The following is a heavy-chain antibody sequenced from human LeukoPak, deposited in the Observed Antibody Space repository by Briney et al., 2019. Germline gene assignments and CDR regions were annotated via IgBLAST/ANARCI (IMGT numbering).Heavy chain of an antibody. V-gene: IGHV4-39*01. D-gene: IGHD3/OR15-3a*01. CDR2: IYYSGTT. CDR1: GGSVSSSTYY. CDR3: AGHDFWTNYYFDF. J-gene: IGHJ4*02. Sequence: PSETLSLTCTVSGGSVSSSTYYWGWIRQPPGKGLEWVGSIYYSGTTYYNPSLESRVTISVDTSKNQFSLRLSSVTAADTAVYHCAGHDFWTNYYFDFWGKGILVTVSS.